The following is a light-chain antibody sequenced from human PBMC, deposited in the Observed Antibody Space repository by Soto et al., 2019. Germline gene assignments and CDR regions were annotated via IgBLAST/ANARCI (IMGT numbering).Light chain of an antibody. CDR2: GAS. CDR3: QQYGSSGT. CDR1: QSVTSN. Sequence: EIVMTQAPATLSVSPGEGATVSCRASQSVTSNLAWYQQKPGQAPRLLIYGASTRATGFPARFSGSGSGTDFTLTISRLEPEDFAVYYCQQYGSSGTFGQGTKVDIK. V-gene: IGKV3-15*01. J-gene: IGKJ1*01.